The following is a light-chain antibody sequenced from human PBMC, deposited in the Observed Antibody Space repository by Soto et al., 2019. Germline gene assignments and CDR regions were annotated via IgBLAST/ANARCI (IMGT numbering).Light chain of an antibody. J-gene: IGKJ1*01. Sequence: DVVMPQSPLSLPVTLGQPASISCRSSQSLVYSGGNTYLNWFQQRPGQSPRRLIYKVSNRDSGVPDRFSGSGSGTDFTLKISRVEAEDVGVYYCMQGTRWPPRTFGQGNKVEI. CDR3: MQGTRWPPRT. CDR2: KVS. V-gene: IGKV2-30*01. CDR1: QSLVYSGGNTY.